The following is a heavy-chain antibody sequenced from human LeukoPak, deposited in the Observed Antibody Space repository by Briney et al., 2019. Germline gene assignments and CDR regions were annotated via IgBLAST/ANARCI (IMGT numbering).Heavy chain of an antibody. CDR1: GGSFSGYY. V-gene: IGHV4-34*01. Sequence: SETLSLTCAVYGGSFSGYYWSWIRQPPGKGLEWIGEINHSGGINYNPSLKSRVIISADTSKNQFSLKVRSVTAADTAVYYCARNRRIWGTYRYCFDYWGQGTLVTVSS. D-gene: IGHD3-16*02. CDR3: ARNRRIWGTYRYCFDY. CDR2: INHSGGI. J-gene: IGHJ4*02.